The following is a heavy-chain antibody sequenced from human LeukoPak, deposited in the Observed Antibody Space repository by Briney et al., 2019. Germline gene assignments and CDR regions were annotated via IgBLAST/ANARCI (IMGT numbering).Heavy chain of an antibody. D-gene: IGHD6-13*01. V-gene: IGHV3-30*18. CDR1: GFTFSSYW. Sequence: GGSLRLSCAASGFTFSSYWMSWVRQAPGKGLEWVAVISYDGSNKYYADSVKGRFTISRDNSKNTLYLQMNSLRAEDTAVYYCAKAPAAARNAFDIWGQGTMVTVSS. J-gene: IGHJ3*02. CDR3: AKAPAAARNAFDI. CDR2: ISYDGSNK.